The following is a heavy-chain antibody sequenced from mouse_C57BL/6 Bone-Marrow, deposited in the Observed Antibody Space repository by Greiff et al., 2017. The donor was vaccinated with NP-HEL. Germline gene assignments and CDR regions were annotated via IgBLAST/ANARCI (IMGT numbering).Heavy chain of an antibody. V-gene: IGHV1-80*01. J-gene: IGHJ2*01. CDR3: ARGDYYGSFFDY. Sequence: VKLVESGAELVKPGASVKISCKASGYAFSSYWMNWVKQRPGKGLEWIGQIYPGDGDTNYNGKFKGKATLTADKSSSTAYMQLSSLTSEDSAVYFCARGDYYGSFFDYWGQGTTLTVSS. CDR1: GYAFSSYW. CDR2: IYPGDGDT. D-gene: IGHD1-1*01.